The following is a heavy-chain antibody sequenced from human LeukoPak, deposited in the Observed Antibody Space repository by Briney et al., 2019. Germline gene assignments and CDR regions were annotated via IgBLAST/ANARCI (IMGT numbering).Heavy chain of an antibody. J-gene: IGHJ6*03. V-gene: IGHV4-39*01. CDR1: GGSISSSRYY. D-gene: IGHD3-10*01. CDR2: IYYSGST. CDR3: ARHYSSGTLSLNYYCYMDV. Sequence: SETLSLTCTVSGGSISSSRYYWGWIRQPPGKGLEWIGSIYYSGSTYYNPSLKSRVTISVDTSKNQFSLKLNSVTAADTAVYYCARHYSSGTLSLNYYCYMDVWGKGTTVTVSS.